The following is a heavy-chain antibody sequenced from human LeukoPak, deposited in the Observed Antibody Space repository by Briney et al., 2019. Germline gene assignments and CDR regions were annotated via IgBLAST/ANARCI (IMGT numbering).Heavy chain of an antibody. D-gene: IGHD2-15*01. CDR1: GGSVSSGSYY. CDR2: IYYSGST. CDR3: ARAVVVVAATFWFDP. J-gene: IGHJ5*02. Sequence: SETLSLTCTVSGGSVSSGSYYWSWIRQPPGKGLEWIGYIYYSGSTNYNPSLKSRVTISVDTSKNQFSLKLSSVTAADTAVYYCARAVVVVAATFWFDPWGQGTLVTASS. V-gene: IGHV4-61*01.